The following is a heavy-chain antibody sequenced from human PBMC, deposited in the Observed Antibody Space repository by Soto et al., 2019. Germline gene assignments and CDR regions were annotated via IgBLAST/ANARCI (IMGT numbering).Heavy chain of an antibody. J-gene: IGHJ6*02. CDR2: TKQDGSET. D-gene: IGHD6-13*01. CDR3: AIYHMQQRVFYYFCGMDV. Sequence: SLSPSCAVSGFTFSMNWMSWDSQAPRGGREWEANTKQDGSETYYMDSVKGRFSISRDNYKNSLYLQITSERAEDTGVYYCAIYHMQQRVFYYFCGMDVWGQGTMVTVSS. CDR1: GFTFSMNW. V-gene: IGHV3-7*01.